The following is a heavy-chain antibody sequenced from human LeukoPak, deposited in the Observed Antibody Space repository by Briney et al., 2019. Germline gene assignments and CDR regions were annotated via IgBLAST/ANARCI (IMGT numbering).Heavy chain of an antibody. V-gene: IGHV4-59*12. CDR1: GGSISPYY. D-gene: IGHD4-17*01. CDR2: IYYSGST. J-gene: IGHJ6*03. Sequence: PSETLSLTCTVSGGSISPYYWSWIRQPPGKGLEWIGYIYYSGSTKYNPSLESRVTISVDTSKNQFSLKLSSVTAADTAVYYCARVHGDYISHYMDVWGKGTTVTVSS. CDR3: ARVHGDYISHYMDV.